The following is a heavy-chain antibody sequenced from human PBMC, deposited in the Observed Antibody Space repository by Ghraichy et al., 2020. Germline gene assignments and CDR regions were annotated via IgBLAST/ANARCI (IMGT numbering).Heavy chain of an antibody. Sequence: GSLSLTCTVSGGSISSYYWSWIRQPPGKGLEWIGYIYTSGSTNYNPSLKSRVTISVDTSKNQFSLKLSSVTAADTAVYYCARLAEMATIYPDYWGQGTLVTVSS. D-gene: IGHD5-24*01. CDR2: IYTSGST. CDR1: GGSISSYY. CDR3: ARLAEMATIYPDY. V-gene: IGHV4-4*09. J-gene: IGHJ4*02.